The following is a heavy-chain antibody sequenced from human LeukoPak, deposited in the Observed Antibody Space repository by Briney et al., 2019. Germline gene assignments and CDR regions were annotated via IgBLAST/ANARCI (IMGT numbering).Heavy chain of an antibody. CDR3: ARDSGHAFDI. CDR1: GFTFSTYG. J-gene: IGHJ3*02. D-gene: IGHD6-25*01. V-gene: IGHV3-33*01. CDR2: IWYDGSEK. Sequence: GRSLRLSCVASGFTFSTYGMHWVRQAPGKGLEWVAVIWYDGSEKYYGDSAKGRFTISRDNSKNTLYLQMNSLRADDTAVYYCARDSGHAFDIWGQGTMVTVSS.